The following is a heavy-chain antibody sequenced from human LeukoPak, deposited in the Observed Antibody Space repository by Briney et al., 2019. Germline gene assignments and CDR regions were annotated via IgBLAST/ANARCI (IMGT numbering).Heavy chain of an antibody. CDR1: GGSISSGSYY. Sequence: SETLSLTCTVSGGSISSGSYYWSWIRQPAGKGLEWIGFIYYSGSTNYNPSLKSRVTISVDTSKNQFSLKLSSVTAADTAVYFCARDCSGGSCYDYWGQGTLVTVSS. J-gene: IGHJ4*02. CDR3: ARDCSGGSCYDY. CDR2: IYYSGST. V-gene: IGHV4-61*10. D-gene: IGHD2-15*01.